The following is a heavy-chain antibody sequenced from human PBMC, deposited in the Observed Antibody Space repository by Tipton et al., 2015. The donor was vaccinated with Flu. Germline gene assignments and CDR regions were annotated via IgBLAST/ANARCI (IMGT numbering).Heavy chain of an antibody. V-gene: IGHV4-4*07. CDR3: ARDSLVGATQD. J-gene: IGHJ4*02. CDR1: GGSISSYY. Sequence: TLSLTCTVSGGSISSYYWSWIRQPSGKGLERIGRIYTSGSTNYNPSLKSRVTMSVDTSKNQFSLKLSSVTAADTAVYYCARDSLVGATQDWGQGTLVTVSS. D-gene: IGHD1-26*01. CDR2: IYTSGST.